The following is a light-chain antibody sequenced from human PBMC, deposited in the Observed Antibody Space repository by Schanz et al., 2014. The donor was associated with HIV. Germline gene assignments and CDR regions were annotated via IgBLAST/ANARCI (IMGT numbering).Light chain of an antibody. Sequence: DVQMTQSPTTLSASVGDRVTITCRASQNIGKWLTWYQQKPGKAPNLLIYQASSLNIGVPSRFSGSGSGTDFALAISSLQPDDFATYYCQQYNDNSCTFGQGTKLEFK. J-gene: IGKJ2*02. V-gene: IGKV1-5*03. CDR2: QAS. CDR1: QNIGKW. CDR3: QQYNDNSCT.